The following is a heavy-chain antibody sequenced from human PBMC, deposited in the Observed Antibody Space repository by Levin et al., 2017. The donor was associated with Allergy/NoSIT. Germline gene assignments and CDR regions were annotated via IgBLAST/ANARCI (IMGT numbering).Heavy chain of an antibody. CDR1: GFTFSSYW. D-gene: IGHD4-11*01. Sequence: GGSLRLSCVASGFTFSSYWMSWVRQAPGKGLEWVANIKQDGSEKYYVDSVKGRFTISRDNAKNSLYLQMNSLRAEDTAVYYCARNVYSRFDPWGQGTLVAVSS. CDR2: IKQDGSEK. CDR3: ARNVYSRFDP. J-gene: IGHJ5*02. V-gene: IGHV3-7*03.